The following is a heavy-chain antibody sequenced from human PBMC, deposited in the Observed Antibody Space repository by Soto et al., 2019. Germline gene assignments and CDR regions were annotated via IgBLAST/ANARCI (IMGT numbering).Heavy chain of an antibody. CDR1: GFSLRTRGVG. J-gene: IGHJ4*02. CDR2: IYWDDDK. V-gene: IGHV2-5*02. CDR3: VHGLSHYDILTTYYSMYYFDY. Sequence: QITLKESGPTLVKPTQTLTLTCTFSGFSLRTRGVGVGWIRQPPGKALEWLALIYWDDDKRYSPSLKNRLTITKDISKNQVVLTMSNMDPVDTATYFCVHGLSHYDILTTYYSMYYFDYWGQGTLVTVSS. D-gene: IGHD3-9*01.